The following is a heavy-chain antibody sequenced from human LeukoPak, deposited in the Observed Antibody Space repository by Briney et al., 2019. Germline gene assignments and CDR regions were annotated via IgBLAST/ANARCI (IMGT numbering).Heavy chain of an antibody. CDR3: ARDLLKWELPYGDDAFDI. CDR1: GGSISSGDYY. Sequence: PSETLSLTCTVSGGSISSGDYYWSWIRQPPGKGLEWIGYIYYSGSTYYNPSLKSRVTISVDTSKNQFSLKLSSVTAADTAVYYCARDLLKWELPYGDDAFDIWRQGTMVTVSS. CDR2: IYYSGST. V-gene: IGHV4-30-4*08. J-gene: IGHJ3*02. D-gene: IGHD1-26*01.